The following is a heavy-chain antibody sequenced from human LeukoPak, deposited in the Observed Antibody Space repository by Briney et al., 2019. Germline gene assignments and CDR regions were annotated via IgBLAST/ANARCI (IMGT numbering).Heavy chain of an antibody. CDR2: ISFDGRNR. J-gene: IGHJ4*02. CDR1: GFTFSSYA. Sequence: GGSLRLSCAASGFTFSSYAMHWVRQAPGKGLEWVALISFDGRNRYYADSMKGRFTISRDNSKNTLYVQMNSLRAEDTAVYYCVRPRGIAAAGIFGAFDYWGQGILVTVSS. D-gene: IGHD6-13*01. V-gene: IGHV3-30*04. CDR3: VRPRGIAAAGIFGAFDY.